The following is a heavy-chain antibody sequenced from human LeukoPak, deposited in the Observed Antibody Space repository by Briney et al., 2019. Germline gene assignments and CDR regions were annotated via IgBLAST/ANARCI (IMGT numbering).Heavy chain of an antibody. CDR2: IYHNGDT. CDR1: GASLATYY. CDR3: ARAGYSDRDWGL. Sequence: SETLSLTCTVSGASLATYYWTWIRQNPGKGLEWIGYIYHNGDTRYSPSLKSRVTLSVDTSKNQFSLKLNSVTTADTAVYYCARAGYSDRDWGLWGQGAPVTVSS. D-gene: IGHD5-12*01. V-gene: IGHV4-59*01. J-gene: IGHJ4*02.